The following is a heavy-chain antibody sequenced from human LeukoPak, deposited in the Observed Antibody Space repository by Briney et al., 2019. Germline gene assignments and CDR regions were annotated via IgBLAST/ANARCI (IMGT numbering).Heavy chain of an antibody. CDR1: GYTFTGYY. CDR3: ARGAGDHYFDY. D-gene: IGHD4-17*01. CDR2: INPNSGTT. J-gene: IGHJ4*02. V-gene: IGHV1-2*02. Sequence: ASVKVSCKASGYTFTGYYMHWVRQAPGQGLEWMGWINPNSGTTTYAQKFQGRVTMTRDTSISTAYMELTRLRPDDTAVYYCARGAGDHYFDYWGQGTLVAVSS.